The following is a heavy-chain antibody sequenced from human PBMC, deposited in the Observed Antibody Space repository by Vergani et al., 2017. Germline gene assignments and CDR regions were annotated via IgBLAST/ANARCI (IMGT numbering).Heavy chain of an antibody. D-gene: IGHD3-10*01. CDR1: GFSFSSHA. Sequence: QVQLAESGGGRVQPGRSLRLSCAASGFSFSSHAIHWVRQAPGKGLEWVAVISNDGSKKYYADSVKGRFTISRDNSKNTLDLQMNSLRTKDTAVYYCAKAGSVTSESLQYNFYMDVWGKGTTVTVS. CDR3: AKAGSVTSESLQYNFYMDV. V-gene: IGHV3-30*18. CDR2: ISNDGSKK. J-gene: IGHJ6*03.